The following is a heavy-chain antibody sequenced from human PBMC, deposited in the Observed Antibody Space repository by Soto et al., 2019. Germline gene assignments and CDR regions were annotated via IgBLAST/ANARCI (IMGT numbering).Heavy chain of an antibody. CDR2: ISSSSRYI. CDR1: GFTFSSYN. CDR3: PTPRPDGYNNYYYYYGMDV. D-gene: IGHD6-25*01. Sequence: PGGSLRLSCAASGFTFSSYNMNWLRHAPGKGLEWVSSISSSSRYIFYADSVKGRFTISRDNAKNSLYLQMNSLRAEDTAPYYCPTPRPDGYNNYYYYYGMDVWAQGTTVT. V-gene: IGHV3-21*01. J-gene: IGHJ6*02.